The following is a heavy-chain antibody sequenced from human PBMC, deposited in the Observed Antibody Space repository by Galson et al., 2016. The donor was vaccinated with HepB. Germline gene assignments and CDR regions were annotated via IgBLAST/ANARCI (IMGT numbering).Heavy chain of an antibody. CDR3: AKSRYSDTTGYFFPDF. V-gene: IGHV4-61*03. CDR2: IYDSGRT. J-gene: IGHJ4*02. CDR1: GASVSRTGHY. D-gene: IGHD3-22*01. Sequence: ETLSLTCTVSGASVSRTGHYWNWLRQPPGKGLEWIGCIYDSGRTTYNPSLQSRVTMSIDTSKNHFSLQLTSVTAADTAIYFCAKSRYSDTTGYFFPDFWGQGTLVTVSS.